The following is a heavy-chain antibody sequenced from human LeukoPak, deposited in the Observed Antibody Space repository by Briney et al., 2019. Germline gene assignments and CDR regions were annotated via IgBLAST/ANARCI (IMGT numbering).Heavy chain of an antibody. CDR2: INPNDGDT. CDR3: ARANFLYCSSTSCHFDY. J-gene: IGHJ4*02. CDR1: GYTFTDYY. D-gene: IGHD2-2*01. Sequence: LAASVKVSCKASGYTFTDYYMHWVRQAPGQGFEWMGWINPNDGDTYYAQKFQGRVTMTRDTSISTAHMEVSRLRSDDTAVYHCARANFLYCSSTSCHFDYWGQGTLVTVSS. V-gene: IGHV1-2*02.